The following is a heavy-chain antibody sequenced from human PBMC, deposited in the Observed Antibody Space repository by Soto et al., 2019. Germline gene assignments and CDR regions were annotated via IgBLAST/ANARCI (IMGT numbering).Heavy chain of an antibody. CDR3: ARDNNYYGSGSPTPGGWIDP. Sequence: ASVKVSCKASGYTFTGYYMHWVRQAPRQGLEWMGWINPNSGGTNYAQKFQGWVTMTRDTSISTAYMELSRLRSDDTAVYYCARDNNYYGSGSPTPGGWIDPWGQGTLVTVSS. V-gene: IGHV1-2*04. CDR1: GYTFTGYY. J-gene: IGHJ5*02. D-gene: IGHD3-10*01. CDR2: INPNSGGT.